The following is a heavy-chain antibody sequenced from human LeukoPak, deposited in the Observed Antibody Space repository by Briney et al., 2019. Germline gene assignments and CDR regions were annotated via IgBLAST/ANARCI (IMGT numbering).Heavy chain of an antibody. D-gene: IGHD2-2*01. CDR2: FDPEDGET. Sequence: GASVKVSCKVSGYTLTELSMHWVRQAPGKGLEWMGGFDPEDGETIYAQKFQGRVTMTEDTSTDTAYMELSSLRSEDTAVYYCATGRCSSTSCPQVGYWGQGTLVTVSS. J-gene: IGHJ4*02. V-gene: IGHV1-24*01. CDR3: ATGRCSSTSCPQVGY. CDR1: GYTLTELS.